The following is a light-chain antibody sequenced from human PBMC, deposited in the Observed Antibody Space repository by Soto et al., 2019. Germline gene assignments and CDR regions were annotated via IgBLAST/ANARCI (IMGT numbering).Light chain of an antibody. Sequence: EIILSQSPGTLSLSPGEGATLSCRASQSVSSSYIAWYQQRPGQTPSLLIYGASTRATGIPDRFSGSGSGTHFTLTISGLEPEDFAVYYCQQYGTSPLTFGQGTKVDIK. CDR2: GAS. CDR3: QQYGTSPLT. CDR1: QSVSSSY. J-gene: IGKJ1*01. V-gene: IGKV3-20*01.